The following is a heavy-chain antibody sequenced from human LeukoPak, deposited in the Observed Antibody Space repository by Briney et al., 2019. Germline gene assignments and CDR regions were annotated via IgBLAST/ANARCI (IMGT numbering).Heavy chain of an antibody. D-gene: IGHD3-10*01. CDR2: ISGSGGST. CDR1: GFTFSSYA. Sequence: GGSLRLSCAASGFTFSSYAMSWVRQAPGKGLEWVSAISGSGGSTYCADSVKGRFTISRDNSKNTLYLQMNSLRAEDTAVYYCAKDLPGPGRRGGSGYFDYWGQGTLVTVSS. J-gene: IGHJ4*02. CDR3: AKDLPGPGRRGGSGYFDY. V-gene: IGHV3-23*01.